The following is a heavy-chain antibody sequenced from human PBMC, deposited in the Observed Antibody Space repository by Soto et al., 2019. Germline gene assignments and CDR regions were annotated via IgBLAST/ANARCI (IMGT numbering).Heavy chain of an antibody. V-gene: IGHV7-4-1*01. Sequence: QVQLVQSGSASMPPGASVKGYCKGSGYNFNSNSIKWLRHAPGQGLEWMGWINPNTRNPTYEKGCIGQFVFCVETSVLTVYLQIFRLQADDSAVYYSARYRAGGSFEYWGQRTRVNVSS. CDR1: GYNFNSNS. D-gene: IGHD1-26*01. CDR2: INPNTRNP. J-gene: IGHJ4*02. CDR3: ARYRAGGSFEY.